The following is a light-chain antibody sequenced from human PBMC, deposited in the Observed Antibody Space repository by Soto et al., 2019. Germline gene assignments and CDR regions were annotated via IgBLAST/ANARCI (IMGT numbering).Light chain of an antibody. V-gene: IGKV1-39*01. CDR3: KQSYSTPLT. CDR1: QSISSY. Sequence: DIQMTQSPSSLSASVGDRVTITCRASQSISSYLNWYQQKPGKAPKLLIYAASSLQSGVPSRFSGSGSGTDFTLTISSLQPEDFATYYCKQSYSTPLTSGGGSKV. J-gene: IGKJ4*01. CDR2: AAS.